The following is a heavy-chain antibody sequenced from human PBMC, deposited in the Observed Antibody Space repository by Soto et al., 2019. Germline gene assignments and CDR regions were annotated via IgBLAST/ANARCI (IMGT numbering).Heavy chain of an antibody. CDR3: ARDSMYSSSSDYFDY. D-gene: IGHD6-6*01. CDR2: IKQDGSEK. Sequence: GGSLRLPCAASEFTFSSYWMSWVRQAPGKGLEWVANIKQDGSEKYYVDSVKGRFTISRDNAKNSLYLQMNSLRAEDTAVYYCARDSMYSSSSDYFDYWGQGTLVTVSS. V-gene: IGHV3-7*01. J-gene: IGHJ4*02. CDR1: EFTFSSYW.